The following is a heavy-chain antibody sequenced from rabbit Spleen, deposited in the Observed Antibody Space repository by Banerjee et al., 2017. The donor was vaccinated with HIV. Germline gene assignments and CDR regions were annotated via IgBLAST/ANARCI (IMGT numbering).Heavy chain of an antibody. CDR3: ARGIVYGFAGDTYPPYGMDL. J-gene: IGHJ6*01. D-gene: IGHD6-1*01. V-gene: IGHV1S40*01. CDR2: IYTVSDST. Sequence: QSLEESGGDLVKPGASLTLTCTASGFSFSSGYDMCWVRQAPGKGLEWIGCIYTVSDSTYYASWAKGRFTISKTSSTTVTLQMTSLTAADTATYFCARGIVYGFAGDTYPPYGMDLWGQGTLVTVS. CDR1: GFSFSSGYD.